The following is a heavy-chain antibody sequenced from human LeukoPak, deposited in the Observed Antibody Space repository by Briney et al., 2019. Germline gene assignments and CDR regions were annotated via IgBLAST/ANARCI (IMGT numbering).Heavy chain of an antibody. CDR1: GGSISSGDYY. Sequence: SQTLSLTCTVSGGSISSGDYYWSWLRQPPGKGLKWIGYIYYSGSTYYNPSLKSRVTISVDTSKNQFSLKLSSVTAADTAVYYCARGGYGGYYYYMDVWGKGTTVTVSS. J-gene: IGHJ6*03. CDR3: ARGGYGGYYYYMDV. CDR2: IYYSGST. V-gene: IGHV4-30-4*08. D-gene: IGHD5-18*01.